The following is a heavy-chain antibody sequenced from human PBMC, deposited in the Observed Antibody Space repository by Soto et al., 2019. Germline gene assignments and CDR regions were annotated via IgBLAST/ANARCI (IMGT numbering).Heavy chain of an antibody. CDR3: ARGTVSSDFDY. Sequence: ESLKISCKGSGYSFANYCIGCVRQMPGKGLEWMGIIYPGDSDTRYSPSFQGQVTISADKSISTAYLQWSSLKASDTAMYYCARGTVSSDFDYWGQGTLVTVSS. J-gene: IGHJ4*02. D-gene: IGHD4-17*01. V-gene: IGHV5-51*01. CDR2: IYPGDSDT. CDR1: GYSFANYC.